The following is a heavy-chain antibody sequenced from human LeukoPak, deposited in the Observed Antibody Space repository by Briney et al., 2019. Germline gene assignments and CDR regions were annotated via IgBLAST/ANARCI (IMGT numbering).Heavy chain of an antibody. J-gene: IGHJ4*02. CDR3: ARGPNHSSGQGVYYAY. Sequence: ASVKVSCKASGYTSTSYDINWVRQATGQGLEWMGWMNPNSGNTGYAQKFQGRVTMTRNTSISTAYMELSSLRSEDTAVYYCARGPNHSSGQGVYYAYWGRGTLVTVSS. CDR1: GYTSTSYD. D-gene: IGHD6-19*01. CDR2: MNPNSGNT. V-gene: IGHV1-8*01.